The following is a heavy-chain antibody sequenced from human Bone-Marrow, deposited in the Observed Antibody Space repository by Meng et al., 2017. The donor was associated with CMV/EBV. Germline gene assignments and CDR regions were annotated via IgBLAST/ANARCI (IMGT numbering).Heavy chain of an antibody. Sequence: GGSLRLSCTASGFTFRSHAMNWVRQAPGKGLEWVSGINGSGGQAYYADSVKGRFTISRDNSKNTLYLQIDSLRAEDTAFYYCSIARGVVSVPAAINYWGQGTLVPVAS. CDR3: SIARGVVSVPAAINY. V-gene: IGHV3-23*01. J-gene: IGHJ4*02. CDR1: GFTFRSHA. CDR2: INGSGGQA. D-gene: IGHD2-2*01.